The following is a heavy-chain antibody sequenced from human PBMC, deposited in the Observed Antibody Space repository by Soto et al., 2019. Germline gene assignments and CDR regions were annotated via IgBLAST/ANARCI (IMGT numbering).Heavy chain of an antibody. CDR2: ISSDGSDK. Sequence: GGSLRLSCEASGFAFSTSGMHWVRQAPGKRPEWVAVISSDGSDKYYAGSVKGRFTISRDNSKNTLYLQMNSLRTEDTAVYYCAKDTRNTAMCMGYWHQGALVAVSS. CDR1: GFAFSTSG. J-gene: IGHJ4*02. CDR3: AKDTRNTAMCMGY. D-gene: IGHD5-18*01. V-gene: IGHV3-30*18.